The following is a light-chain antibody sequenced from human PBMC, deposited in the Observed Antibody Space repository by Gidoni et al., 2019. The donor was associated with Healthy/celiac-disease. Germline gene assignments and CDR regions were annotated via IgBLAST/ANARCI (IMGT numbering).Light chain of an antibody. CDR1: QSVSSY. CDR3: QQRSNWPPTWT. CDR2: DAS. Sequence: EIVLTQSPATLSLSQGESATLSCRASQSVSSYLAWYQQKPGQAPRLLIYDASNRATGIPARFSGSGSGTDFTLTISSLEPEDFAVYYCQQRSNWPPTWTFGQGTKVEIK. V-gene: IGKV3-11*01. J-gene: IGKJ1*01.